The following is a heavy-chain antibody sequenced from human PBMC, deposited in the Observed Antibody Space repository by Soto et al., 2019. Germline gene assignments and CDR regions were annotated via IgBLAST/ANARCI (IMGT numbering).Heavy chain of an antibody. J-gene: IGHJ3*02. Sequence: GGSLRLSCAASGFTFSSYSMNWVRQAPGKGLEWVSYISSSSSTIYYADSVKGRFTISRDNAKNSLYLQMNSLRAEDTAVYYCARDLVVVAATPDAFDIWGQGTMVTVSS. D-gene: IGHD2-15*01. CDR1: GFTFSSYS. CDR2: ISSSSSTI. CDR3: ARDLVVVAATPDAFDI. V-gene: IGHV3-48*01.